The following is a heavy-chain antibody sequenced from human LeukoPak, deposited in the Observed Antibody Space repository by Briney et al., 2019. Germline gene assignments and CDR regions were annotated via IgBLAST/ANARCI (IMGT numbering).Heavy chain of an antibody. CDR3: ARSLIAAAGNHWFDP. Sequence: PGGSLRLSCAASGFIFSSYWMSWVRQAPGKGLEWVANIKQDGSEKYYVDSVKGRFTISRDNAKNSLYLQMNSLRAEDTAVYYCARSLIAAAGNHWFDPWGQGTLVTVSS. D-gene: IGHD6-13*01. V-gene: IGHV3-7*01. CDR1: GFIFSSYW. CDR2: IKQDGSEK. J-gene: IGHJ5*02.